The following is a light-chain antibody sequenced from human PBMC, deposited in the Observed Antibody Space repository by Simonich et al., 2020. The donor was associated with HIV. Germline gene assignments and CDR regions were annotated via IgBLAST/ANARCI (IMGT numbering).Light chain of an antibody. V-gene: IGLV1-40*01. CDR1: SSNIGAGYD. CDR2: GNS. Sequence: QSVLTQPPSVSGAPGQRVTISCTGSSSNIGAGYDVHWYQQLPGTAPKLLIYGNSNRPSGVPDRVSGSKSGTSASLAITGLQAEDEADYYCQSYDSSLRLEVFGGGTKLTVL. CDR3: QSYDSSLRLEV. J-gene: IGLJ3*02.